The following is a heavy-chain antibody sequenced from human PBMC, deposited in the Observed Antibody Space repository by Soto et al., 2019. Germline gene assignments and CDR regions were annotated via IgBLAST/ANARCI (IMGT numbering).Heavy chain of an antibody. CDR3: ARSIAAAVDFDY. Sequence: QVQLVQSGAEVKKPGASVKVSGKASGYTFTSYGISWVRQAHGQGLEWMGWISAYNGNTNYVQKLQGRVTMTTDTSTSTAYMELRSMRADDTAVYYCARSIAAAVDFDYWGQGTLVTVSS. CDR1: GYTFTSYG. CDR2: ISAYNGNT. D-gene: IGHD6-13*01. V-gene: IGHV1-18*01. J-gene: IGHJ4*02.